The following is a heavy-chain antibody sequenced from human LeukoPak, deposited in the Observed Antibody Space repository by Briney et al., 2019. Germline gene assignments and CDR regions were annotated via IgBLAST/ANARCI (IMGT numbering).Heavy chain of an antibody. V-gene: IGHV3-30*18. J-gene: IGHJ4*02. D-gene: IGHD2-2*01. CDR3: AKDSVGEYQLPAYYFDY. Sequence: PGGSLRLSCAASGFTFSSYGMHWVRQAPGKGLDWVAVISYDGSNKFYVDSVKGRFTISKDNSKNTLYLQMNSLRAEDTAVYYCAKDSVGEYQLPAYYFDYWGQGTLVTVSS. CDR2: ISYDGSNK. CDR1: GFTFSSYG.